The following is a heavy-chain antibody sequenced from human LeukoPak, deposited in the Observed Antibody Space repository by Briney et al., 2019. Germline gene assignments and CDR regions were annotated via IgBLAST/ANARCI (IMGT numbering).Heavy chain of an antibody. Sequence: GGSLRLSCAASGFTFSSYSMNWVRQAPGKGLEWVSSISSSSSSYIYYADSVKGRFTISRDNAKNSLYLQMNSLRAEDTAVYCCARARGRGTEDNYYYYYGMDVWGQGTTVTVSS. CDR2: ISSSSSSYI. J-gene: IGHJ6*02. V-gene: IGHV3-21*01. CDR3: ARARGRGTEDNYYYYYGMDV. CDR1: GFTFSSYS. D-gene: IGHD2-15*01.